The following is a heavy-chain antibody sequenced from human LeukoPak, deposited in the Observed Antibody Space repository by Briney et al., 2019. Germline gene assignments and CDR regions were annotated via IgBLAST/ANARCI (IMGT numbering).Heavy chain of an antibody. CDR3: ARIDPLGFFDQ. Sequence: SETLSLTCSVSGVFNSRYYWSWVRQPLGKGLEWLGHIFYSGHSNYNASLTSRIRMSVDTSKAQFSLELASVIAADTAVYYCARIDPLGFFDQWGPGILVTVSS. V-gene: IGHV4-59*12. CDR1: GVFNSRYY. CDR2: IFYSGHS. J-gene: IGHJ4*02. D-gene: IGHD6-25*01.